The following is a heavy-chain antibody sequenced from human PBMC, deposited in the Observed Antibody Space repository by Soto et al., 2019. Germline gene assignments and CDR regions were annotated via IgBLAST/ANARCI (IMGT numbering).Heavy chain of an antibody. CDR2: MNGGNGNT. Sequence: QVQLVQSGAEVKRPGASVKVFCKASGYNFTTHTMHWVRQAPGQGLEWMGWMNGGNGNTKYSQKFQGRVTFTRDTFASTAYMELSSLRSEDTAVYYCTRLETDYWGQGTLVTGSS. CDR1: GYNFTTHT. J-gene: IGHJ4*02. V-gene: IGHV1-3*01. CDR3: TRLETDY.